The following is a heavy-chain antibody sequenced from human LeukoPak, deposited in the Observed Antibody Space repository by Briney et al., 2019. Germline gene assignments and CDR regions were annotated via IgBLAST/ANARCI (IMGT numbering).Heavy chain of an antibody. J-gene: IGHJ4*02. D-gene: IGHD5-12*01. CDR3: ARDNSGYKNLDY. Sequence: GASVKVSCKASGYTITNNWMHWVRQAPGQGLEWMGVINPSGTGTSYGQKFQGRITMSRDTSTSTVYMELSSLRSEDTAVYYCARDNSGYKNLDYWGQGTLVTVSS. CDR2: INPSGTGT. V-gene: IGHV1-46*01. CDR1: GYTITNNW.